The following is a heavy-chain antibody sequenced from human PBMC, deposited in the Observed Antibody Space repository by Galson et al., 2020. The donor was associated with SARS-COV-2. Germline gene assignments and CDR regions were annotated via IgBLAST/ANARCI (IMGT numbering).Heavy chain of an antibody. Sequence: SETLSLTCAVYGGSFSGYSWTWIRQPPGKGLEWIGEINIGGNTNYSPSPRSRVTVSADTSKNQVSLNLRSVTAADTALYYCARGHRGVVPAAVLGLVPDSAYYYLDVWDKGTTVTVSS. V-gene: IGHV4-34*01. D-gene: IGHD2-2*01. CDR2: INIGGNT. CDR3: ARGHRGVVPAAVLGLVPDSAYYYLDV. CDR1: GGSFSGYS. J-gene: IGHJ6*03.